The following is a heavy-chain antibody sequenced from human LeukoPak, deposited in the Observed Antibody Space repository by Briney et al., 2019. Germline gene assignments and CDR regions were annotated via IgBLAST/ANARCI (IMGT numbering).Heavy chain of an antibody. V-gene: IGHV4-38-2*01. J-gene: IGHJ4*02. CDR3: ARSLSSVGIDY. D-gene: IGHD3-10*01. CDR1: GYSISTGRY. Sequence: PSETLSLTCAASGYSISTGRYCGWIRQPPGKGLEWIGSIYHSGSTYYDPSLKSRFTISVDTSKNHFSLTLRTVTAADTAVYYCARSLSSVGIDYWGKGTMVTVS. CDR2: IYHSGST.